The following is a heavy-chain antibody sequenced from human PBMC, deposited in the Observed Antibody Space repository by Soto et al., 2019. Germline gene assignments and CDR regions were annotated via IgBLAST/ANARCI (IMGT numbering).Heavy chain of an antibody. Sequence: SETLSLTCTVSGGSIGSYYWSWIRQPPGKGLEWIGYIYYSGRTNYNPSLKSRVTISVDTSKNQFSLKLSSVTAADTAVYYCARGYCSSTSCYIWDNWFDPWGQGTLVTVS. CDR1: GGSIGSYY. J-gene: IGHJ5*02. D-gene: IGHD2-2*02. V-gene: IGHV4-59*01. CDR2: IYYSGRT. CDR3: ARGYCSSTSCYIWDNWFDP.